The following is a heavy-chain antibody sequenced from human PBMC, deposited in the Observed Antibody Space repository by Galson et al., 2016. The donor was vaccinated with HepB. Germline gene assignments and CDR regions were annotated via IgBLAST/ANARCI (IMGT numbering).Heavy chain of an antibody. D-gene: IGHD1-20*01. J-gene: IGHJ4*02. Sequence: ETLSLTCRVSGDSIGSSSYHWAWIRQPPGKGLEWIGSIYYVGRAYYRSSLKSRLTISLDPAQNHISLNLTSVTAADTAVYYCARVLLTGTTPIRGYFDDWGQGTLVTVSS. CDR2: IYYVGRA. CDR1: GDSIGSSSYH. V-gene: IGHV4-39*02. CDR3: ARVLLTGTTPIRGYFDD.